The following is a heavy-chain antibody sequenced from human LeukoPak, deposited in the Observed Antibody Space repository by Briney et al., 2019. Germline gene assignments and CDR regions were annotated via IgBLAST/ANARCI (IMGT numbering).Heavy chain of an antibody. CDR3: AREQGTNWFDP. CDR2: IIPILGIA. J-gene: IGHJ5*02. D-gene: IGHD1-1*01. CDR1: GGTFSSYA. V-gene: IGHV1-69*04. Sequence: GASVKVSCKASGGTFSSYAISWVRQAPGQGLEWMGRIIPILGIANYAQKFQGRVTITADKSTSTAYMELSSLRSEDTAVYYCAREQGTNWFDPWGQGTLVTVSS.